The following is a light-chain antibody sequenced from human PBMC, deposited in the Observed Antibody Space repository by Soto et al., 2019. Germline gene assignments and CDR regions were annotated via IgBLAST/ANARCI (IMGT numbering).Light chain of an antibody. CDR1: SGDAGSSNL. CDR3: CAYAGSRTFLAV. CDR2: EGS. V-gene: IGLV2-23*03. Sequence: HSVLPKPAPASGSPGQSITIYWAGTSGDAGSSNLVSWYQQHPAKAPKLMIYEGSKQPSGVSHHLSGSKSGNTASQTISGLHAEDESDYYCCAYAGSRTFLAVLASGTKVTVL. J-gene: IGLJ1*01.